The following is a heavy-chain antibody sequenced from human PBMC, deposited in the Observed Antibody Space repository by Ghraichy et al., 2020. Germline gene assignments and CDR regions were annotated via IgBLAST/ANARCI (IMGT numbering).Heavy chain of an antibody. D-gene: IGHD3-16*01. V-gene: IGHV3-48*04. J-gene: IGHJ4*02. CDR3: ARDSYTTPNLDY. Sequence: GESLNISCAASGFTFSNYGWNWVRQAPGKGLEWVSYISGVSSTITYADSVKGRFTISRDNAKNSVYLQMNSLRAEDSAVYYCARDSYTTPNLDYWGQGTLVTVSS. CDR1: GFTFSNYG. CDR2: ISGVSSTI.